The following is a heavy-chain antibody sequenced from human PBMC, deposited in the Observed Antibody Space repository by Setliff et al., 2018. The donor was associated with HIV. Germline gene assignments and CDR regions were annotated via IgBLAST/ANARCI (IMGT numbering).Heavy chain of an antibody. CDR3: AKDISGWFSRQGSDY. Sequence: GGSLRLSCAASGFTFRDYGMNWVRQAPGKGLEWVAFIWYDASQTYYEDTVKGRFTISRDNSKNTLYLQINSLRPEDTAVYFCAKDISGWFSRQGSDYWGQGTLVTVSS. D-gene: IGHD6-13*01. V-gene: IGHV3-30*02. CDR2: IWYDASQT. CDR1: GFTFRDYG. J-gene: IGHJ4*02.